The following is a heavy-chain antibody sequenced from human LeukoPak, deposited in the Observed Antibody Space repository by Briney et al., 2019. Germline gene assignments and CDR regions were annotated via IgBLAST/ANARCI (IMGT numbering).Heavy chain of an antibody. Sequence: SETLSLTCTVSGGSVSNNYYAWGWIRQPPGKGLEWIGSFYYSGSTYYNPSLKSRVTTSVDTSKNQFSLKVNSVTAADTAVYYCARHAIVVVTATDYFDYWGQGTLVAVSS. CDR3: ARHAIVVVTATDYFDY. V-gene: IGHV4-39*01. D-gene: IGHD2-21*02. CDR1: GGSVSNNYYA. CDR2: FYYSGST. J-gene: IGHJ4*02.